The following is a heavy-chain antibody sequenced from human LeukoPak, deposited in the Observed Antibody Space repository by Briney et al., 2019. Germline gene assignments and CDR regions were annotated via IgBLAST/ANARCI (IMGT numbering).Heavy chain of an antibody. J-gene: IGHJ5*02. D-gene: IGHD3-10*01. CDR1: GGSISGSSHY. CDR3: ARGTDYYGSGSYYRFDP. CDR2: IYYNGST. Sequence: SETLSLTCTVSGGSISGSSHYWGWIRQPPGKGLEWIGSIYYNGSTYYNPSLKSRATISVDTSKMQFSLKLSSVAAADTAVYFCARGTDYYGSGSYYRFDPWGQGTLVTVSS. V-gene: IGHV4-39*07.